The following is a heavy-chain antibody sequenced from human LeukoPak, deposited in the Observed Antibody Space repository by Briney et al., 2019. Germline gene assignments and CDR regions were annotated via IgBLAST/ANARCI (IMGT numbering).Heavy chain of an antibody. V-gene: IGHV4-38-2*02. D-gene: IGHD3-3*01. CDR3: ARVATIFGVADLNWFDP. Sequence: PSETLSLTRTVSGYSISSGYYWGWIRQPPGKGLEWIGSIYHSGSTYYNPSLKSRVTISVDTSKNQFSLKLSSVTAADTAVYYCARVATIFGVADLNWFDPWGQGTLVTVSS. J-gene: IGHJ5*02. CDR2: IYHSGST. CDR1: GYSISSGYY.